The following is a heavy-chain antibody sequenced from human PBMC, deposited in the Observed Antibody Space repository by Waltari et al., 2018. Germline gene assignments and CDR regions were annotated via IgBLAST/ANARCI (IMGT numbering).Heavy chain of an antibody. CDR2: ISYDGSNK. Sequence: QVQLVESGGGVVPPGRSLRLSCAASGFTFRSYAMHWVRQAPGKGLEWVAVISYDGSNKYYADSVKGRFTISRDNSKNALYLQMNSLRAEDTAVYYCARGGGSSWYGLAPGAFDIWGQGTMVTVSS. J-gene: IGHJ3*02. V-gene: IGHV3-30-3*01. D-gene: IGHD6-13*01. CDR3: ARGGGSSWYGLAPGAFDI. CDR1: GFTFRSYA.